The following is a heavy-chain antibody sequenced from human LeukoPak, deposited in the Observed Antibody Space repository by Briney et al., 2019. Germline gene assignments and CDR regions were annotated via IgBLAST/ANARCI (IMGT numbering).Heavy chain of an antibody. V-gene: IGHV1-46*01. CDR3: ARGGSLWFGELSSSVDY. D-gene: IGHD3-10*01. J-gene: IGHJ4*02. Sequence: ASVKVSCKASGYTFTSYDINWVRQAPGQGLEWMGIINPSGGSTSYAQKFQGRVTMTRDTSTSTVYMELSSLRSEDTAVYYCARGGSLWFGELSSSVDYWGQGTLVTVSS. CDR1: GYTFTSYD. CDR2: INPSGGST.